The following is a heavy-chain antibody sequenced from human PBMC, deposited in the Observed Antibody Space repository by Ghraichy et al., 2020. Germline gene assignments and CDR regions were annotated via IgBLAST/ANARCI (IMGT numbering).Heavy chain of an antibody. V-gene: IGHV3-9*01. D-gene: IGHD3-16*02. CDR2: ISWNSKNI. Sequence: VSGISWNSKNIGYADSVKGRCTISRDNDKNSLYLQMNSLRAEDTSLYYCAKDMSYDYLWGRYRYRHYHNYGFDVWGQGTTVTVSS. J-gene: IGHJ6*02. CDR3: AKDMSYDYLWGRYRYRHYHNYGFDV.